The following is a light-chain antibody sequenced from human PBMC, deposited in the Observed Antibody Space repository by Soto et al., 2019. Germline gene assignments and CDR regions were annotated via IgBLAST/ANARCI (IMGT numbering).Light chain of an antibody. V-gene: IGKV1-27*01. Sequence: DLQMTQSPTSLSASVGDRVTITCRASQGIRNYVAWYQQIPGKAPKLLIYAASTLQSGVPSRFSGSGSGTDFTLTINGLQPEDVATYSCQKYSSVPVFGSGTKVEIK. J-gene: IGKJ3*01. CDR2: AAS. CDR1: QGIRNY. CDR3: QKYSSVPV.